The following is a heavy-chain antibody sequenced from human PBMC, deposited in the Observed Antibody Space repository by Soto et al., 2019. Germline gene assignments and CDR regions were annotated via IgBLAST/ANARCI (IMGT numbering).Heavy chain of an antibody. J-gene: IGHJ5*02. Sequence: PSETLSVTCPVAGGSLRRRGYYWSWIRQRPGEGLEWIGFVYYRGTTDYNPSLRSRMTISADTSRNQFYLDVASVTVADTVTYFCAASGGPEGDWFDPWGQGILVTVSS. V-gene: IGHV4-31*03. D-gene: IGHD2-8*02. CDR3: AASGGPEGDWFDP. CDR1: GGSLRRRGYY. CDR2: VYYRGTT.